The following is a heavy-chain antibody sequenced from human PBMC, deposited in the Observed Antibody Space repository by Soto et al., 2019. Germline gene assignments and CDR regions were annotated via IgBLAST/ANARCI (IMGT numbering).Heavy chain of an antibody. CDR3: TTRLTI. J-gene: IGHJ4*02. Sequence: GGSLRLSCAASGFTFRDAWLSWVRQAPGRGLEWVARIKRQADGGAAEYTAPVKGRFIISRDDSKNMLYLQMNSLKTEDTAMYYCTTRLTIWGQGTLVTVSS. CDR2: IKRQADGGAA. V-gene: IGHV3-15*05. CDR1: GFTFRDAW. D-gene: IGHD6-19*01.